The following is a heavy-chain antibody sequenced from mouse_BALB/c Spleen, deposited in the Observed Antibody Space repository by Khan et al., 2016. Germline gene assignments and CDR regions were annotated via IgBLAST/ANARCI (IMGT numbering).Heavy chain of an antibody. Sequence: QVQLQQSGAELARPGASVKMSCKASGYTFTYYTMHWVKKRPGQGLEWIGYINTSSNYTNYNQKFKDKATLTADNSSSTASTQLRSRTSEDSTDYYGAREIYGNYPVGYWGQGTTLTVSS. V-gene: IGHV1-4*01. D-gene: IGHD2-1*01. CDR2: INTSSNYT. CDR3: AREIYGNYPVGY. CDR1: GYTFTYYT. J-gene: IGHJ2*01.